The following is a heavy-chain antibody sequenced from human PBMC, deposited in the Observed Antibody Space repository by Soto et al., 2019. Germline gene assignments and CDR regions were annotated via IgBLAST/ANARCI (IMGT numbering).Heavy chain of an antibody. CDR3: ARFFRAASWFDP. CDR1: GGSISSGGYS. V-gene: IGHV4-30-2*01. J-gene: IGHJ5*02. CDR2: IYHSGST. Sequence: SETLSLTCAVSGGSISSGGYSWSWIRQPPGKGLEWIGCIYHSGSTYYNPSLKSRVTISVDRSKNQFSLKLSSVTAADTAVYYCARFFRAASWFDPWGQGTLVTVSS.